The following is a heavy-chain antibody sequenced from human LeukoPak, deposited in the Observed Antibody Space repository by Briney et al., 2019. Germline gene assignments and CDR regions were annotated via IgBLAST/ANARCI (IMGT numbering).Heavy chain of an antibody. CDR2: ISGSGGST. Sequence: GGSLRLSCAASGFTFSSYAMSWVRQAPEKGLEWVSTISGSGGSTYYTDSVRGRFTISRDNSKNTLYLQMNSLRAEDTAVYYCAKDPWGVGWGQGTLVTISS. CDR1: GFTFSSYA. CDR3: AKDPWGVG. D-gene: IGHD3-16*01. V-gene: IGHV3-23*01. J-gene: IGHJ4*02.